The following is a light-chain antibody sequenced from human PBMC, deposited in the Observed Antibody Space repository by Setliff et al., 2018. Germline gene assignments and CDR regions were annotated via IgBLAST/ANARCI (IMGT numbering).Light chain of an antibody. V-gene: IGLV2-8*01. J-gene: IGLJ1*01. Sequence: LAQPPSASGSPGQSVTISCTGTSSDVGGYNYVSWYQQHPGKAPKLMIYEVSKRPSGVPDRFSGSKSGNTASLTVSGLQAEDEADYYCSSYAGSNNFVFGTGTKVTVL. CDR2: EVS. CDR3: SSYAGSNNFV. CDR1: SSDVGGYNY.